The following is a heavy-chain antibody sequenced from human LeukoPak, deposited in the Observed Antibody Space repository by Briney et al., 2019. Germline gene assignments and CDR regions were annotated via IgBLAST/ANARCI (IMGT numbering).Heavy chain of an antibody. CDR3: ARVGAVAVFDY. J-gene: IGHJ4*02. V-gene: IGHV3-48*03. CDR1: GFTFSSYE. D-gene: IGHD6-19*01. Sequence: PGGSLRLSCAASGFTFSSYEMNWVRQAPGKGLEWVSYISSSGSTIYYADSVKGRFTISRDNAKNSLYLQMNSLRAEDTAVYYCARVGAVAVFDYWGQGTLVTVSS. CDR2: ISSSGSTI.